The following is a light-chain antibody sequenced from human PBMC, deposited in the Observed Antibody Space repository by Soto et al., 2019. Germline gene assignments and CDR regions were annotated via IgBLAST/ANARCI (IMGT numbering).Light chain of an antibody. CDR1: QSVISTY. Sequence: EIVLTQSPGTLSLSPGEIAALSCRASQSVISTYLAWYQQKPGQAPRLLIYGASTRATGTPDRFSGSGSGTDFTFTISRLEPEDSAVYYCQQYGNSVTFGGGTKVDIK. V-gene: IGKV3-20*01. CDR2: GAS. CDR3: QQYGNSVT. J-gene: IGKJ4*01.